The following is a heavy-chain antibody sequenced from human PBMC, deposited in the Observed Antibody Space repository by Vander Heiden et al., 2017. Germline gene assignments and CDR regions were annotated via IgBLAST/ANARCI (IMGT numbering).Heavy chain of an antibody. J-gene: IGHJ4*02. D-gene: IGHD3-22*01. CDR3: AKDVEYYYDSSGCNEANYFDY. CDR1: GFTFSTLG. V-gene: IGHV3-30*18. CDR2: SSYDGKKK. Sequence: QVQLVESGGGVVQPGRSLRPSCAASGFTFSTLGLPWVRQAPGKGLEWVAASSYDGKKKYYADSVKGRFTISRDNSKNTLYLQMNSLRTEDTAVYYCAKDVEYYYDSSGCNEANYFDYWGQGTLVTVSS.